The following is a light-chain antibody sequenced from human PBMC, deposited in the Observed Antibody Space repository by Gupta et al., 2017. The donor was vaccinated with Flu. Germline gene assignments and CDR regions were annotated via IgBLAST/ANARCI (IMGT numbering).Light chain of an antibody. J-gene: IGLJ2*01. Sequence: QTARSTCGGANMGSKSVDCYQQKPGQAPGLFVYDDKDRPSGSPERFSGSNSGNTATLTITRVDAGEEADYYCQVWESYSDKFVLFGGGTKLTVL. CDR2: DDK. CDR1: NMGSKS. V-gene: IGLV3-21*02. CDR3: QVWESYSDKFVL.